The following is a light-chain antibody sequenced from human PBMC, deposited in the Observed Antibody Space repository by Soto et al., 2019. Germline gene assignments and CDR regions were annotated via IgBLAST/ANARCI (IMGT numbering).Light chain of an antibody. J-gene: IGLJ1*01. V-gene: IGLV2-14*01. CDR3: TSYASNTPEI. Sequence: QSVLTQPASVSGSPGQSITISCTGTSSVVGGYNYVSWYQQHPDKAPKLIIYGVSNRPSGVSNRFSGSKSGNTASLTISGLQAEDEADYYCTSYASNTPEIFGTGTKVTVL. CDR2: GVS. CDR1: SSVVGGYNY.